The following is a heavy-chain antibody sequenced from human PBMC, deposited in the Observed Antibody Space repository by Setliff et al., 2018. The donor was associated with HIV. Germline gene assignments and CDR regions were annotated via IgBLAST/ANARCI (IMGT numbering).Heavy chain of an antibody. CDR3: AKTIGRYFDIFDN. J-gene: IGHJ4*02. D-gene: IGHD3-9*01. Sequence: PSETLSLTCTVSGGSISSSSYYWGWIRQPPGKGLEWIGSIYYSGSTYYNPSLKSRVTISVDTPKNQFSLKLNSVTAADTAVYYCAKTIGRYFDIFDNWGQGTLVTVSS. V-gene: IGHV4-39*01. CDR1: GGSISSSSYY. CDR2: IYYSGST.